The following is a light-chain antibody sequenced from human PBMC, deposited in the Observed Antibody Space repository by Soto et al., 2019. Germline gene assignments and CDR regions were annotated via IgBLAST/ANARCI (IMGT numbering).Light chain of an antibody. V-gene: IGLV1-51*01. CDR3: GTWDSSLSVVL. CDR1: SSNVGNNY. CDR2: DNT. Sequence: QSVLTQPPSVSAAPGQKVTISCSRASSNVGNNYVSWHQQLPGTAPKLLIYDNTKRPSGIPDRFSGSKSGTSATLDITGLQTGDEADYYCGTWDSSLSVVLFGGGTKLTVL. J-gene: IGLJ2*01.